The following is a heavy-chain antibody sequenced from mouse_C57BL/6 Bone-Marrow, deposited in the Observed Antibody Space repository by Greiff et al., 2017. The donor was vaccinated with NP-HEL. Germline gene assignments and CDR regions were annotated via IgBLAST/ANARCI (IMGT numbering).Heavy chain of an antibody. CDR3: ARCDSDYHYFDY. CDR2: IDPETGGT. CDR1: GYTFTDYE. V-gene: IGHV1-15*01. D-gene: IGHD2-4*01. J-gene: IGHJ2*01. Sequence: VKLMESGAELVRPGASVTLSCKASGYTFTDYEMHWVKQTPVHGLEWIGAIDPETGGTAYNQKFKGKAILTADKSSSTAYMELRSLTSEDSAVYYCARCDSDYHYFDYWGPGTTLTVSS.